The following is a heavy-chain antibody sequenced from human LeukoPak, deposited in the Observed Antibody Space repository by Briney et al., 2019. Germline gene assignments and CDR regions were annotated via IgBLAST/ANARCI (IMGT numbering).Heavy chain of an antibody. Sequence: GSSVKVSCKASGGTFSSYAISWVRQAPGQGLEWMGGIIPIFGTANYAQKFQGRVTITADKSTSTAYMELSSLRSEDTAVYYCARDVGDFWSGYIYYYYMDVWGKGTTVTVSS. D-gene: IGHD3-3*01. CDR1: GGTFSSYA. J-gene: IGHJ6*03. CDR2: IIPIFGTA. CDR3: ARDVGDFWSGYIYYYYMDV. V-gene: IGHV1-69*06.